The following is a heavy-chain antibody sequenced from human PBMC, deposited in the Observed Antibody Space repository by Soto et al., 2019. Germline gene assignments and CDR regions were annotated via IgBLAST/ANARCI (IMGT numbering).Heavy chain of an antibody. V-gene: IGHV3-21*01. J-gene: IGHJ6*03. Sequence: EVQLVESGGGLVKPGGSLRLSCAASGFTFSSYSMNWVRQAPGKGLEWVSSISSSSSYIYYADSVKGRFTISRDNAKNSLYLQMNSLRAEDTAVYYCARGASLGYWHCTSCYGVGYYYYYYMDVWGKGTTVTVSS. CDR3: ARGASLGYWHCTSCYGVGYYYYYYMDV. D-gene: IGHD2-2*01. CDR1: GFTFSSYS. CDR2: ISSSSSYI.